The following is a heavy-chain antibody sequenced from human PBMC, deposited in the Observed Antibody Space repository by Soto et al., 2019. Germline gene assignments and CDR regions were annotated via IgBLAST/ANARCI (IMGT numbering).Heavy chain of an antibody. CDR3: ARVVPLDRLDY. J-gene: IGHJ4*02. CDR1: GGSISSGDYY. V-gene: IGHV4-30-4*01. Sequence: SETLSLTCTVSGGSISSGDYYWSWIRQPPGKGLEWIGYIYYSGSTYYNPSLKSRVTISVDTSKNQFSLNLSSVTAADTAVYYCARVVPLDRLDYWGQGTLVTVSS. CDR2: IYYSGST. D-gene: IGHD6-6*01.